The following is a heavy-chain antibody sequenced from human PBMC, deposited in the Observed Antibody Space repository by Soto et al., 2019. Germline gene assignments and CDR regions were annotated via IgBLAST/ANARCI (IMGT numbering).Heavy chain of an antibody. D-gene: IGHD3-10*01. CDR2: IYPGDSDT. J-gene: IGHJ4*02. CDR1: GYRFTSCW. V-gene: IGHV5-51*01. Sequence: RGESLKISCKGSGYRFTSCWIGWVRQMPGKGLEWMGVIYPGDSDTRYSPSFQGQVTISADKSISTAYLQWSSLKASDTAMYYCARYYGSESYPQKPIDYWGQGTLVTVSS. CDR3: ARYYGSESYPQKPIDY.